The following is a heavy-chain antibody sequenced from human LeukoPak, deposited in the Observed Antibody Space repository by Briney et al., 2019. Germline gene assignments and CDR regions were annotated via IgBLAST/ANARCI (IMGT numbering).Heavy chain of an antibody. V-gene: IGHV3-30*03. J-gene: IGHJ6*02. Sequence: GGSLRLSCAASGLTFSSYGMHWVRQAPGKGLEWVAVISNDGSNKYYVDSVKGRFTISRDNSKKTLNLQMNSLRAEDTALYYCARDLSEANHDYGMDVWGQGTTVTVSS. CDR1: GLTFSSYG. CDR3: ARDLSEANHDYGMDV. CDR2: ISNDGSNK. D-gene: IGHD2/OR15-2a*01.